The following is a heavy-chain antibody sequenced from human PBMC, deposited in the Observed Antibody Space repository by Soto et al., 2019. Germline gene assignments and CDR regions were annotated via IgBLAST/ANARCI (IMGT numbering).Heavy chain of an antibody. Sequence: PSEPLSLTCNVSGGSISSSSYYWGWIRQPPGKGLEWIGSIYYSGSTYYNPSLKSRVTISVDTSKNQFSLKLSSVTAADTAVYYCATDYYGSGSYDHYYYYGMDVWGQGTTVS. CDR2: IYYSGST. CDR3: ATDYYGSGSYDHYYYYGMDV. D-gene: IGHD3-10*01. CDR1: GGSISSSSYY. V-gene: IGHV4-39*01. J-gene: IGHJ6*02.